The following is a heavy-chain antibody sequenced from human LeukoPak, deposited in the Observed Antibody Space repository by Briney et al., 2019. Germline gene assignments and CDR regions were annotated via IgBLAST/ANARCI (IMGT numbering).Heavy chain of an antibody. CDR3: ARNAAGLPDY. CDR2: ISSSSSYI. CDR1: GFTFSSYS. D-gene: IGHD6-13*01. J-gene: IGHJ4*02. V-gene: IGHV3-21*01. Sequence: TGGSLRLSCAASGFTFSSYSMNWVRQAPGKGLEWVSSISSSSSYIYYADSVKGRFTISRDNAKNSLHLQMNSLRAEDTAVYYCARNAAGLPDYWGQGTLVTVSS.